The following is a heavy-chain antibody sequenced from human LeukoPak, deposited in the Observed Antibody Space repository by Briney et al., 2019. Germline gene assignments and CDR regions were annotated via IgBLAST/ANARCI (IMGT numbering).Heavy chain of an antibody. J-gene: IGHJ4*02. CDR3: ARSGSYSPHDY. V-gene: IGHV1-69*04. CDR2: IIPILGIA. D-gene: IGHD1-26*01. CDR1: GYTFTSYG. Sequence: SVKVSCKASGYTFTSYGISWVRQAPGQGLEWMGRIIPILGIANYAQKFQGRVTITADKSTSTAYMELSSLRSEDTAVYYCARSGSYSPHDYWGQGTLVTVSS.